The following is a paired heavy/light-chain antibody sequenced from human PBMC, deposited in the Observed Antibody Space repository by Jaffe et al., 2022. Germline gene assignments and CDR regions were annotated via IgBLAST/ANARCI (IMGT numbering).Light chain of an antibody. Sequence: QSALTQPASVSGSPGQSITISCTGTSSDVGGYNYVSWYQQYPGKAPKLMIYEVSNRPSGVSNRFSGSKSGNTASLTISGLQAEDEADYYCNSYTSSGTHSCVFGTGTKVTVL. CDR1: SSDVGGYNY. V-gene: IGLV2-14*01. CDR3: NSYTSSGTHSCV. J-gene: IGLJ1*01. CDR2: EVS.
Heavy chain of an antibody. CDR1: GGSISSGRYY. V-gene: IGHV4-61*02. Sequence: QVQLQESGPGLVKPSQTLSLTCTVSGGSISSGRYYWSWIRQPAGQGLEWIGRIFSSGSTDYNPSLKSRVTISVDTSKNQFSLKLTSVTAADTALYYCARADHGSWLAAFDYWGQGTLVTVSS. J-gene: IGHJ4*02. CDR2: IFSSGST. CDR3: ARADHGSWLAAFDY. D-gene: IGHD6-19*01.